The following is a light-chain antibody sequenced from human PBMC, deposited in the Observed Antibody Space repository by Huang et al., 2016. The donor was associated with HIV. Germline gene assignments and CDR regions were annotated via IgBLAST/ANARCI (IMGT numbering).Light chain of an antibody. CDR3: QQYYSTPLT. CDR1: PGISNS. V-gene: IGKV1-NL1*01. CDR2: SAS. Sequence: DIQMTQSPSSLSASVGDRVTITCRASPGISNSLAWYQQTPGKAPTLLLFSASRLESGVPSRFSGSGSGTDYTLTISSLQPEDFATYYCQQYYSTPLTFGGGTKVEIK. J-gene: IGKJ4*01.